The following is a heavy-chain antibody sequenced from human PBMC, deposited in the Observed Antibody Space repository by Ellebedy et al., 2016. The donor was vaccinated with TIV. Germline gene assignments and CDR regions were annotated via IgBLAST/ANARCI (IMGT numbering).Heavy chain of an antibody. J-gene: IGHJ5*02. CDR3: ARKSVTGGFWFDP. Sequence: ASVKVSXXASGYSFTTDDINWVRQAPGQGLEWMGWMKPDTGLRGYAQKFQGRVTMTSNTSMSTAYLELRRLTSEDTAVYYCARKSVTGGFWFDPWGQGNLVTVSS. CDR1: GYSFTTDD. CDR2: MKPDTGLR. D-gene: IGHD4-23*01. V-gene: IGHV1-8*01.